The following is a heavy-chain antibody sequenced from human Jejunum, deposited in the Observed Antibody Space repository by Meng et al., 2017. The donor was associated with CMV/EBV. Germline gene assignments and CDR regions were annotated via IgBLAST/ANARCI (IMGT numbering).Heavy chain of an antibody. CDR2: LIPVLNKA. Sequence: QGQRVQSGVEVKKPGSSVKLACKTSGGSSSTYTFSWVRQAPGQGLEWMGGLIPVLNKAKSAPRFQDRVTFTADETTTTAYMELSSLTFEDTAVYFCARGRGNQPLFDFWGQGTLVTVSS. J-gene: IGHJ4*02. CDR3: ARGRGNQPLFDF. D-gene: IGHD2/OR15-2a*01. CDR1: GGSSSTYT. V-gene: IGHV1-69*10.